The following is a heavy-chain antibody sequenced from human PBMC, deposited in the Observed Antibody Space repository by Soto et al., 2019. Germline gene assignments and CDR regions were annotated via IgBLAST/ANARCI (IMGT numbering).Heavy chain of an antibody. Sequence: GGSLRLSCAASGFTVSSNYMSWVRQAPGKGLEWVSVIYSGGSTYYADSVKGRFTISRDNSKNTLYLQMNSLRAEDTAVYYCARDSGYCSGGSCYDFGYWGQGTLVTVSS. CDR2: IYSGGST. V-gene: IGHV3-66*01. CDR3: ARDSGYCSGGSCYDFGY. CDR1: GFTVSSNY. D-gene: IGHD2-15*01. J-gene: IGHJ4*02.